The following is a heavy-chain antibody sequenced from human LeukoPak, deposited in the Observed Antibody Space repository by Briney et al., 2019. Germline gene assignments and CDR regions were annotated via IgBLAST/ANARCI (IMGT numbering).Heavy chain of an antibody. Sequence: GGSLRLSCAASGFIFSRYTINWVRQAPGKGLEWVSSIWSDSADIHYADSVKGRFTISRDNAKNSLYLQMNSLRAEDSAVCYCARDFFHSDISRPFDYWGQGTLVTVSS. CDR1: GFIFSRYT. J-gene: IGHJ4*02. CDR2: IWSDSADI. CDR3: ARDFFHSDISRPFDY. V-gene: IGHV3-21*01. D-gene: IGHD3-3*02.